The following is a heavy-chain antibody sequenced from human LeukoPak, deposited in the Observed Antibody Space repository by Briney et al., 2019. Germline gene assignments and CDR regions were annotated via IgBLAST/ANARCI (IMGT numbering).Heavy chain of an antibody. CDR1: GFTFSSYS. CDR2: ISSSSSYI. CDR3: ARGGAYISAVAGTLDY. Sequence: PGGSLRLSCAPSGFTFSSYSMNWVRQAPGKGLEWVSSISSSSSYIYYAASEKGRFTISRDNAKNSLYLQMNSLRAEDTAVYYCARGGAYISAVAGTLDYWGQATLVTVSS. J-gene: IGHJ4*02. D-gene: IGHD6-19*01. V-gene: IGHV3-21*01.